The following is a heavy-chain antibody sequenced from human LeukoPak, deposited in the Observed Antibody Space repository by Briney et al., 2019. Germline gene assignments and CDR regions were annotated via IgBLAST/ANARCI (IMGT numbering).Heavy chain of an antibody. CDR1: GGTFSSYA. CDR2: IIPIFGTA. Sequence: ASVKVSCRASGGTFSSYAISWVRQAPGQGLEWMGGIIPIFGTANYAQKFQGRVTITADESTSTAYMELSSLRSEDTAVYYCWSGYYNEVDYWGQGTLVTVSS. CDR3: WSGYYNEVDY. J-gene: IGHJ4*02. V-gene: IGHV1-69*01. D-gene: IGHD3-9*01.